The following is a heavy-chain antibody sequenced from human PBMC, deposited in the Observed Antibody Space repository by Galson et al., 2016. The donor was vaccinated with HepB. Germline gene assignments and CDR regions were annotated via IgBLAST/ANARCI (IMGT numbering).Heavy chain of an antibody. Sequence: SLRLSCAASGFTFGDYGMHWVRQAPGKGPEWVGVVSFNGKVQYYADSVKGRFTISRDNSKNTLYLQMDSLRVEETALYYCAKEPQKYSSGWYYYNWGQGALVTV. CDR3: AKEPQKYSSGWYYYN. D-gene: IGHD6-19*01. CDR2: VSFNGKVQ. V-gene: IGHV3-30*18. CDR1: GFTFGDYG. J-gene: IGHJ4*02.